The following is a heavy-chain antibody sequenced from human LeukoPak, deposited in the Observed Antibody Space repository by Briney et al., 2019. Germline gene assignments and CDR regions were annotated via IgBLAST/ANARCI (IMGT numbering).Heavy chain of an antibody. CDR2: INHSGST. J-gene: IGHJ4*02. CDR1: GGSFSGYY. D-gene: IGHD3-10*01. Sequence: KPSETLSLTCAVYGGSFSGYYWSWIRQSPGKGLECIGEINHSGSTNYNPSLKSRVIISLDTSKNQFSLKLTSVTAADTAVYYCARGREWNYFGSVSFDYWGQGALVTVSS. V-gene: IGHV4-34*01. CDR3: ARGREWNYFGSVSFDY.